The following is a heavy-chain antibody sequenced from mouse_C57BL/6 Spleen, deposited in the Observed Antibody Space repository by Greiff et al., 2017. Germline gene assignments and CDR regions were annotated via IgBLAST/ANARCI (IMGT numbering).Heavy chain of an antibody. CDR3: ARRDGNYYFGY. D-gene: IGHD2-1*01. CDR1: GFTFSSYG. V-gene: IGHV5-6*01. J-gene: IGHJ2*01. CDR2: ISSGGSYT. Sequence: EVQLVESGGDLVKPGGSLKLSCAASGFTFSSYGMSWVRQTPDKRLEWVATISSGGSYTYYPDSVKGRFTISRDNAKNTLYLQMSSLKSEDTAMCDWARRDGNYYFGYWGQGTTLTVAS.